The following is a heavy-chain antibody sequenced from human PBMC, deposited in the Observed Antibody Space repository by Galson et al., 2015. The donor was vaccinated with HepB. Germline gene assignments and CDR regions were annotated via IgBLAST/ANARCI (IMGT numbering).Heavy chain of an antibody. CDR1: GASFSGYY. V-gene: IGHV4-34*01. CDR3: ARGLRGVVIVSPFFYLDY. J-gene: IGHJ4*02. Sequence: ETLSLTCAVYGASFSGYYWSWIRQSPGKGLEWIGEINHGGRTIYKPSLKSRVTISQDMSKNQFSLRLSSVTAADTAIYFCARGLRGVVIVSPFFYLDYWGQGIQVAASS. D-gene: IGHD3-10*01. CDR2: INHGGRT.